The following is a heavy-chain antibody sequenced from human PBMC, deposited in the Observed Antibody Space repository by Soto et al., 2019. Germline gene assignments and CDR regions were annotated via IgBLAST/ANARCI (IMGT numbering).Heavy chain of an antibody. Sequence: GESLKISCQSSGYTFSNFWIGWVRQLPGKGLEWMGIIYPGDHETRYSPSFHGKVTISADRSINTAYLQWNSLEASDTAFYFCARSPRSSPYFDYWGQGALVTVS. CDR3: ARSPRSSPYFDY. J-gene: IGHJ4*02. D-gene: IGHD6-13*01. V-gene: IGHV5-51*01. CDR2: IYPGDHET. CDR1: GYTFSNFW.